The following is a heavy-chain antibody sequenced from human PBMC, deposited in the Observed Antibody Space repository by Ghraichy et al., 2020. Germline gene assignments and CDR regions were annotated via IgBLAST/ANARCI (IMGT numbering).Heavy chain of an antibody. J-gene: IGHJ4*02. D-gene: IGHD1-26*01. V-gene: IGHV4-38-2*02. CDR2: IYHTGST. CDR1: GYSISSGYY. CDR3: ARSFDSGSYPIDY. Sequence: ETLSLTCTVSGYSISSGYYWDWIRQPPGKRLEWIAHIYHTGSTYYNPSLKSRVTISVDTSKNQFSLKLTSVTAADTAVYYCARSFDSGSYPIDYWGQGTLVTVSS.